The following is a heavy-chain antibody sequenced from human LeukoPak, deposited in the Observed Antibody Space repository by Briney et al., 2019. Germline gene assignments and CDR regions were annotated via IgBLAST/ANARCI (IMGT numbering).Heavy chain of an antibody. CDR1: GFTFSSYR. CDR2: ISRRSSTI. Sequence: QPGGSLRLSCAASGFTFSSYRMNWVRQAPGKGLEWVSFISRRSSTIYYADSVKGRFTISRDNAKNSLYLQMNSLRDEDTAVYYCGRDEDDFGYYYMDVWGKGTTVTVSS. CDR3: GRDEDDFGYYYMDV. V-gene: IGHV3-48*02. J-gene: IGHJ6*03. D-gene: IGHD3-3*01.